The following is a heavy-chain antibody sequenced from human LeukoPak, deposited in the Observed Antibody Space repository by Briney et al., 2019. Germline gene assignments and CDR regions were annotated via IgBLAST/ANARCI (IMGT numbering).Heavy chain of an antibody. CDR2: ISSNGDNT. J-gene: IGHJ3*01. CDR3: TRDSALLGVAFDL. V-gene: IGHV3-64D*06. CDR1: GFPFNTYV. Sequence: PGGSLRLSCSASGFPFNTYVIHWVRQAPGKGLEYVAGISSNGDNTDFADSAKGRFTISRDNSKSTLFLQMNSLRAEDTAVYFCTRDSALLGVAFDLWGQGTVVTVSS. D-gene: IGHD2-15*01.